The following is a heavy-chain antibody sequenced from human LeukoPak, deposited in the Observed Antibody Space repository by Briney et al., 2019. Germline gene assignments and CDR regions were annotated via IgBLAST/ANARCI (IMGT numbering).Heavy chain of an antibody. J-gene: IGHJ5*02. V-gene: IGHV3-33*06. CDR1: GFSFSTYA. D-gene: IGHD2-2*01. CDR3: AKDGDCSATSCYPGYSWFDP. CDR2: IWHAGIAE. Sequence: WVSLRLSCVASGFSFSTYAMQWLRQAPGKGLEGLAGIWHAGIAEFYADSVKARFTISRDNSRNTRVLQMINLKAEDTALYFCAKDGDCSATSCYPGYSWFDPWGQGTLLSVSS.